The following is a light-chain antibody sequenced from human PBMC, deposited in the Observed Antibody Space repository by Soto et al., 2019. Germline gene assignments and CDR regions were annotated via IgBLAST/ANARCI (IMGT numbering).Light chain of an antibody. J-gene: IGLJ1*01. V-gene: IGLV1-40*01. CDR1: SSNIGAGYD. Sequence: QPVLTQPPSVSGAPGQRVTISCTGSSSNIGAGYDVHWYQQLPGTAPKLLIYANNNRPSGVPDRFAGSESGTSVSLAITGLQSDDEADYYCQSYDSTLSGYVFGTGTKLTVL. CDR2: ANN. CDR3: QSYDSTLSGYV.